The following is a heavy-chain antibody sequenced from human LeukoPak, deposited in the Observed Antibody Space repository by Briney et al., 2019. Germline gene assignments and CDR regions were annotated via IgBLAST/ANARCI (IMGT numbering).Heavy chain of an antibody. J-gene: IGHJ4*02. D-gene: IGHD3-22*01. CDR1: GFTFSSYE. CDR3: ARSDGYYDSSGYPY. V-gene: IGHV3-48*03. CDR2: ISSSGSTI. Sequence: GGSLRLSCAASGFTFSSYEMNWVRQAPGKGLEWVSYISSSGSTIYYADSVKGRFTISRDNAKNSLYLQMNSLRAEDTAVYYCARSDGYYDSSGYPYWGQGTLVTVSS.